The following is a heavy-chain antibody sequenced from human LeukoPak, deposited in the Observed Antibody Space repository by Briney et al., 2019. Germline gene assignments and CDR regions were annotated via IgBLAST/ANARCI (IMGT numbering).Heavy chain of an antibody. D-gene: IGHD3-10*01. CDR1: GGSISNYY. CDR3: ARNRLYGSGSGDFDH. Sequence: SETLCLTCTVSGGSISNYYWSWIRQPPGKELEWIGYIYNSGSTNYNPSLKSRVTISVDTSKNQFSLKLNSVTAADTAVYYCARNRLYGSGSGDFDHWGQGTLVTVSS. CDR2: IYNSGST. V-gene: IGHV4-59*01. J-gene: IGHJ4*02.